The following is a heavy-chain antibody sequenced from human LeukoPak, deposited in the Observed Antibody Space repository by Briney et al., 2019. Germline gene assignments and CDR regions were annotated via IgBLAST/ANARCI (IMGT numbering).Heavy chain of an antibody. CDR2: INSDGRTT. J-gene: IGHJ4*02. D-gene: IGHD5-18*01. V-gene: IGHV3-74*01. Sequence: GGSLRLSCAVSGLPFSSYRMVWVRQTPGKPPVWVSWINSDGRTTTYADSVKGRFTISRDNAKNTLYLQMNGLRAEDTAVYYCARPRGYSYGYFDYWGQGTLVTVSS. CDR3: ARPRGYSYGYFDY. CDR1: GLPFSSYR.